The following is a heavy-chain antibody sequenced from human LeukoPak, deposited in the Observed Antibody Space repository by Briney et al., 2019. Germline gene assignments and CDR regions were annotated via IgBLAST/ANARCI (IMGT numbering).Heavy chain of an antibody. CDR3: AKDRHDAFDI. J-gene: IGHJ3*02. CDR1: GFTFSSYG. Sequence: GGSLRLSCAASGFTFSSYGMHWVRQAPGKGLEWVAVISYDGSNKYYADSVKGRFTISRDNPKNTLYLQMNSLRAEDTAVYYCAKDRHDAFDIWGQGTMVTVSS. CDR2: ISYDGSNK. V-gene: IGHV3-30*18.